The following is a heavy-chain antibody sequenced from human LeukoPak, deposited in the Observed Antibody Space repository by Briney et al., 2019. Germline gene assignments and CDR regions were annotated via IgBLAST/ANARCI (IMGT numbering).Heavy chain of an antibody. D-gene: IGHD2-2*01. CDR1: GDSVSSNSVT. CDR2: TYYRSTWYN. Sequence: PSQTLSLTCAISGDSVSSNSVTWNWIRQSTSRGLECLGRTYYRSTWYNDYAVSVRGRITVNPDTSKNQFSLHLNSVTPEDTAVYYCARRLTQYDCFDPWGQGILVTVSS. CDR3: ARRLTQYDCFDP. V-gene: IGHV6-1*01. J-gene: IGHJ5*02.